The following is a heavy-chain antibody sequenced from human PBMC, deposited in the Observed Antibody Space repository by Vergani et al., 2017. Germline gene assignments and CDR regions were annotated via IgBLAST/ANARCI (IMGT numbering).Heavy chain of an antibody. D-gene: IGHD4-11*01. CDR2: FDPEDGET. V-gene: IGHV1-24*01. CDR1: GYIITELS. J-gene: IGHJ6*03. CDR3: ATGYSNYDYYYYMDV. Sequence: QVQLVQSGAEVKKPGASVKVSCKVSGYIITELSMHWVRQAPGKGLEWMGGFDPEDGETIYAQKFQGRVTMTEDTSTDTAYIELSSLRSEDTAVYYCATGYSNYDYYYYMDVWGKGTTVTVSS.